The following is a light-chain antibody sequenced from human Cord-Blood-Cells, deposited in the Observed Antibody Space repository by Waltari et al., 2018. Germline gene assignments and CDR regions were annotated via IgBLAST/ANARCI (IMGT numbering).Light chain of an antibody. V-gene: IGKV3-20*01. CDR2: GAC. CDR3: QQYGSSPPMYT. J-gene: IGKJ2*01. Sequence: EIVLTQSPGTLSLSPGERATLSCRASQSVSSSYLAWYQQKPGQAPRLLIYGACSRATGIPDRFSGSGSGTDFTLTISRLEPEDLAVYYCQQYGSSPPMYTFGQGTKLEIK. CDR1: QSVSSSY.